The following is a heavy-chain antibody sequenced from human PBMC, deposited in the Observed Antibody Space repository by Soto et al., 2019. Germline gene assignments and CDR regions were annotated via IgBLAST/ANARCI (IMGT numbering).Heavy chain of an antibody. CDR3: ARGGGWLTDY. CDR1: GFTFRSFW. D-gene: IGHD5-12*01. J-gene: IGHJ4*02. Sequence: EVQLVESGGGLVQPGGSLRLSCAASGFTFRSFWMNWVRQVPGKGLEWVATVNENGSENYYVDSVKGRFTVSRDNAKNSLYLQMNSLRVEDTAVYYCARGGGWLTDYWGQGTLGTVSS. V-gene: IGHV3-7*01. CDR2: VNENGSEN.